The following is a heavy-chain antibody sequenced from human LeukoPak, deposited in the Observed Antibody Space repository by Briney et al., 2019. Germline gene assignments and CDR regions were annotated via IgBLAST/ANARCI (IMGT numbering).Heavy chain of an antibody. Sequence: SQTLSLTCAISGDSDSSNSVTWNWIRQSPSRGLEWLGRTYYRSKWYIGYAVSVKSRITINPDTSKNQFSLQLNSVTPEDTAVYYCARRRSSWYLHRSDAFDIWGQGTMVTVSS. J-gene: IGHJ3*02. CDR3: ARRRSSWYLHRSDAFDI. V-gene: IGHV6-1*01. D-gene: IGHD6-13*01. CDR2: TYYRSKWYI. CDR1: GDSDSSNSVT.